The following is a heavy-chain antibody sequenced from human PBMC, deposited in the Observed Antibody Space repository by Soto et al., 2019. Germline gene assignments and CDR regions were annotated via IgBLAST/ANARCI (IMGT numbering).Heavy chain of an antibody. J-gene: IGHJ5*02. CDR2: ISYSGST. V-gene: IGHV4-59*08. D-gene: IGHD3-22*01. Sequence: QVQLQESGPGLVKPSETLSLTCTVSGGSISRYYWSWIRQPPGKGLEVIVYISYSGSTNYNPSLKSRVTISVYTAQHRFSLKLTSMTAADTAVYYCARHPYYSSWFDPWGQGTLVTVSS. CDR1: GGSISRYY. CDR3: ARHPYYSSWFDP.